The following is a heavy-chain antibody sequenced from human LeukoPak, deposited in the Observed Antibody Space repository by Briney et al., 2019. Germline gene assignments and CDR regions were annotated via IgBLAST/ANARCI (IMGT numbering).Heavy chain of an antibody. D-gene: IGHD2-15*01. Sequence: PSETLSLTCTVSGGSISSYYWSWIRQPAGKGLEWIGRIYTSGSTNYNPSLKSRVTMSVDTSKNQFSLKLSSVTAADTAVYYCARENYRSGGSCYGYFDYWGQGTLVTVSS. CDR2: IYTSGST. CDR3: ARENYRSGGSCYGYFDY. V-gene: IGHV4-4*07. CDR1: GGSISSYY. J-gene: IGHJ4*02.